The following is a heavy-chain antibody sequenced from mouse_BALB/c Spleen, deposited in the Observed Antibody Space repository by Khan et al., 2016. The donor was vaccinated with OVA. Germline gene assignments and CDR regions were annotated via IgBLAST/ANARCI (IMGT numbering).Heavy chain of an antibody. D-gene: IGHD2-2*01. CDR1: GYSFTTYY. V-gene: IGHV1S135*01. J-gene: IGHJ3*01. Sequence: VQLKQSGPELMKPGASVKISCKASGYSFTTYYIHWVMQSHGTSLEWIGYIDPFSGGTTYNQKFKGKATLTVDKSSSTAYLHLTNLTSEDSAVYYCTRHGYVAGFTYWGQGTLVTVAA. CDR3: TRHGYVAGFTY. CDR2: IDPFSGGT.